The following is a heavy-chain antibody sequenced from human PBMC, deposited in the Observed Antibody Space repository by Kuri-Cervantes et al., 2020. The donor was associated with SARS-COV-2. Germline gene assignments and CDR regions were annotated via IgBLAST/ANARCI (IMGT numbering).Heavy chain of an antibody. D-gene: IGHD3-16*01. Sequence: GGSLRLSCAASGFTFSSYAMSWVRQAPGKGLEWVGFIRSKAYGGTTEYAASVKGRFTISRDDSKSIAYLQMNSLKTEDTAVYYCTWGIGDGWGFDYWGQGTLVTVSS. CDR3: TWGIGDGWGFDY. CDR1: GFTFSSYA. V-gene: IGHV3-49*04. CDR2: IRSKAYGGTT. J-gene: IGHJ4*02.